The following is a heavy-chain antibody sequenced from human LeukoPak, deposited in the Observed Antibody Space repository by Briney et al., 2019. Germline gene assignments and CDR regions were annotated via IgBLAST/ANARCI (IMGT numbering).Heavy chain of an antibody. D-gene: IGHD2-15*01. Sequence: SETLSLTCAVSGGSISSGGYSWRWIRQPPGKGLEWIGYIYHSGSTYYNPSLKSRVTISVDRSKNQFSLKLSSVTAADTAVYYCARDEAGGAFDIWGQGTMVTVSS. CDR1: GGSISSGGYS. J-gene: IGHJ3*02. CDR2: IYHSGST. V-gene: IGHV4-30-2*01. CDR3: ARDEAGGAFDI.